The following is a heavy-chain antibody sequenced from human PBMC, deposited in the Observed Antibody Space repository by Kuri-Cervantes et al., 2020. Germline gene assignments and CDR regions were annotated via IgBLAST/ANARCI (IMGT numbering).Heavy chain of an antibody. CDR2: IGIAGET. CDR1: GFTFSGYD. CDR3: AKETVHGTQTLDY. D-gene: IGHD4-17*01. V-gene: IGHV3-13*01. J-gene: IGHJ4*02. Sequence: GESLKISCAASGFTFSGYDMHWVRQATGKGLEWVSSIGIAGETYYLGSVKGRFTISRDNGNNSLYLQMNSLRAGDTAVYFCAKETVHGTQTLDYWGQGTLVTVSS.